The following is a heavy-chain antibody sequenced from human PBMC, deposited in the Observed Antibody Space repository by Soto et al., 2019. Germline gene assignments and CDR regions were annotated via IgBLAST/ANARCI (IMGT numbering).Heavy chain of an antibody. CDR3: TTVYFDWLFKRAVGDAFDI. V-gene: IGHV3-15*01. Sequence: EVQLVESGGGLVKPGGSLRLSCAASGFTFSNAWMSWVRQAPGKGLEWVGRIKSKTDGGTTDYAAPVKGRFTISRDDSKNTLYLQMNSLKTEDTAVYYCTTVYFDWLFKRAVGDAFDIWGQGTMVTVSS. D-gene: IGHD3-9*01. CDR1: GFTFSNAW. J-gene: IGHJ3*02. CDR2: IKSKTDGGTT.